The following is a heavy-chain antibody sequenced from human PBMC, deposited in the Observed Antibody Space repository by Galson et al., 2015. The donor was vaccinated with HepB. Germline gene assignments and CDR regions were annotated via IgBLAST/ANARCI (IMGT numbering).Heavy chain of an antibody. CDR2: INAGNGNT. V-gene: IGHV1-3*01. D-gene: IGHD3-10*01. CDR1: GYTFTSYG. J-gene: IGHJ5*02. CDR3: ARVSTMARFRFDP. Sequence: SVKVSCKASGYTFTSYGISWVRQAPGQRLEWMGWINAGNGNTKYSQKFQGRVTITRDTSASTAYMELSSLRSEDTAVYYCARVSTMARFRFDPWGQGTLVTVSS.